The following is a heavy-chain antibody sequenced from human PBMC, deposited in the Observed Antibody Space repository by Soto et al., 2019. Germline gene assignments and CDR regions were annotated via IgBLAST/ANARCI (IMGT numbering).Heavy chain of an antibody. CDR2: INHSGST. CDR1: GGSFSGYY. D-gene: IGHD3-3*01. CDR3: ATGHYDFWSGYYTPYFDY. J-gene: IGHJ4*02. Sequence: SETLSLTCAVYGGSFSGYYWSWIRQPPGKGLEWIGEINHSGSTNYNPSLKSRVTISVDTSKNQFSLKLSSVTAADTAVYYCATGHYDFWSGYYTPYFDYWGQGTLVTVSS. V-gene: IGHV4-34*01.